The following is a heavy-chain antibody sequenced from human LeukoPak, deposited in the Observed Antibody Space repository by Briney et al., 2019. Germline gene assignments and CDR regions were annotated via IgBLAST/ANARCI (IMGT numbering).Heavy chain of an antibody. Sequence: GGSLTLSCAASGFTFSSYAMSWVRQAPGKGLEWLSGISGSGGSTFYADSVKGRFTISRDNSKNTLYLQMNSLRAEDTAVYYCDGDSGSYYLGYWGQGTLVTVSS. CDR2: ISGSGGST. CDR3: DGDSGSYYLGY. J-gene: IGHJ4*02. D-gene: IGHD1-26*01. V-gene: IGHV3-23*01. CDR1: GFTFSSYA.